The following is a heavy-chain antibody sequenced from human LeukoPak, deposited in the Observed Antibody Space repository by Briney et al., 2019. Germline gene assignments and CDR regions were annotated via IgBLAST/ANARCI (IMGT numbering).Heavy chain of an antibody. CDR2: IWYDGSNI. Sequence: GGSLRLSCAASGFTFSSYGMHWVRQAPGKGLEWVAVIWYDGSNIYYADSVKGRFTISRDNSKNTLYLQMNSLRAEDTAVYYCAREYATTYYYDSSGYQDNWFDPWGQGTLVTVSS. CDR3: AREYATTYYYDSSGYQDNWFDP. J-gene: IGHJ5*02. D-gene: IGHD3-22*01. CDR1: GFTFSSYG. V-gene: IGHV3-33*01.